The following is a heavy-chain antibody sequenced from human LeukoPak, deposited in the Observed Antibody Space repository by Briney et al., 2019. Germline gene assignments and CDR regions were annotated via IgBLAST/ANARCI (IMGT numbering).Heavy chain of an antibody. Sequence: GGSLRLSCAASGFTFSDYYMTWIRQAPGKGLEWVSYISTTGTTIYYADSVKGRFTISRDNAKNSLYLQMNSLRAEDTAVYYXXXXXXDYRHYGMDVWGQGTTVTVSS. V-gene: IGHV3-11*01. D-gene: IGHD4-11*01. CDR3: XXXXXDYRHYGMDV. CDR1: GFTFSDYY. J-gene: IGHJ6*02. CDR2: ISTTGTTI.